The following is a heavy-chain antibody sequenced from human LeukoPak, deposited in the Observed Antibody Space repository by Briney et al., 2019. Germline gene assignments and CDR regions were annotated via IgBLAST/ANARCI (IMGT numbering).Heavy chain of an antibody. CDR2: IYYSGST. CDR1: GGSMDKYY. D-gene: IGHD2-15*01. V-gene: IGHV4-59*12. Sequence: SETLSLTCTVSGGSMDKYYWNWIRQPPGKGLEWIGYIYYSGSTNYNPSLKSRVTISIDTSKNQFSLRLTSVTAADTAVYYCARESHEDTYYYYVDVWGKGTTVTVSS. CDR3: ARESHEDTYYYYVDV. J-gene: IGHJ6*03.